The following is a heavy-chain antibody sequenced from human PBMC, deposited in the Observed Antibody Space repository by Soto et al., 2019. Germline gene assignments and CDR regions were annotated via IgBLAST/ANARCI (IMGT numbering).Heavy chain of an antibody. V-gene: IGHV3-15*01. CDR1: VATFSNGW. J-gene: IGHJ4*02. CDR2: IKSKTDGGTT. Sequence: GGPLELSCAASVATFSNGWMSWVRQAPGKGLEWVGRIKSKTDGGTTDYAAPVKGRFTISRDDSKNTVYLQMSSLKTEDTAVYYCRTQWLDWGQGTLVNGSS. CDR3: RTQWLD. D-gene: IGHD6-19*01.